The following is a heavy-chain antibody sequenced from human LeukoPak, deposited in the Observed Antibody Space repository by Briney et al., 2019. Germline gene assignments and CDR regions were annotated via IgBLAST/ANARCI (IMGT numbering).Heavy chain of an antibody. CDR1: GGSFSGYY. CDR3: ARPPSGLAVAGRYYYYYMDV. J-gene: IGHJ6*03. V-gene: IGHV4-34*01. CDR2: INHSGST. Sequence: SETLSLTCAVYGGSFSGYYWSWIRQPPGKGLEWIGEINHSGSTNYNPSLKSRVTISVDTSKNQFSLKLSSVTAADTAVYYCARPPSGLAVAGRYYYYYMDVWGEGTTVTVSS. D-gene: IGHD6-19*01.